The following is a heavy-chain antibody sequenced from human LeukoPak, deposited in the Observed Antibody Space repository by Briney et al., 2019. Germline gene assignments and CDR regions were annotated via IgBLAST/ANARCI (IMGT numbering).Heavy chain of an antibody. CDR2: INPSDGVI. CDR1: GYTFTRYY. D-gene: IGHD3-10*01. Sequence: ASVKVSCKASGYTFTRYYMHWVRQAPGQGLEWMGIINPSDGVIDYAQKFQDRVTMTRDTSTSTVYMELSSLRSEDTAVYYCARRGSGSYVLDYWGQGTLVSVSS. V-gene: IGHV1-46*01. CDR3: ARRGSGSYVLDY. J-gene: IGHJ4*02.